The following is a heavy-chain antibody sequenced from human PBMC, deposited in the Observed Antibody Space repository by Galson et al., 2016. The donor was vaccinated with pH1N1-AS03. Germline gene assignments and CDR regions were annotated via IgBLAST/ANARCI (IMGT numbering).Heavy chain of an antibody. CDR3: ARDPRGPCSSATCATTYYFGMDV. V-gene: IGHV1-2*04. CDR2: INPNNGVT. CDR1: GYIFTGFY. Sequence: SGYIFTGFYVHWVRQAPGQGLEWMGWINPNNGVTNYAQKFQAWVAMTGDTSISTAYMELYGLKSDDTAVYYCARDPRGPCSSATCATTYYFGMDVWGQGTTVIVSS. J-gene: IGHJ6*02. D-gene: IGHD1-26*01.